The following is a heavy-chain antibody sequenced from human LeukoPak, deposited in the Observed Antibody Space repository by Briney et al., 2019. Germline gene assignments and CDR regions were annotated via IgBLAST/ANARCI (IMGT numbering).Heavy chain of an antibody. D-gene: IGHD3-9*01. J-gene: IGHJ4*02. Sequence: PGGSLRLSCAASGFTFSSYSMNWVRQAPGKGLERVSSISSSSSYIYYADSVKGRFTISRDNAKNSLYLQMNSLRAEDTAVYYCAREGRSILRYFDWLLYWDYWGQGTLVTVSS. CDR3: AREGRSILRYFDWLLYWDY. V-gene: IGHV3-21*01. CDR1: GFTFSSYS. CDR2: ISSSSSYI.